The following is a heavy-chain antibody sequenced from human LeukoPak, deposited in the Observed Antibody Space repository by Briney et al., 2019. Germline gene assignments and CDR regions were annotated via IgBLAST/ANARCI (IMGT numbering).Heavy chain of an antibody. CDR1: GGTFSSYA. Sequence: HRASVKVSCKASGGTFSSYAISWVRQAPGQGLEWMGGIIPIFGTANYAQKLQGRVTMTTDTSTSTAYMELRSLRSDDTAVYYCAREWENAFDIWGQGTMVTVSS. CDR2: IIPIFGTA. CDR3: AREWENAFDI. V-gene: IGHV1-69*05. J-gene: IGHJ3*02. D-gene: IGHD1-26*01.